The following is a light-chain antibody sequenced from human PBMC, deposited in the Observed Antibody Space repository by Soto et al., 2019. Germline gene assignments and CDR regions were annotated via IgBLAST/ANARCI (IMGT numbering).Light chain of an antibody. J-gene: IGKJ5*01. V-gene: IGKV3-15*01. CDR2: GAS. CDR3: QQYNNWPPIT. CDR1: QSVSSK. Sequence: EIVITQSPPTLSVTPGERATLSCRASQSVSSKLAWYQQKPGQAPRLLIYGASTRATGIPARFSGSGSGTEFTLTISSLQSEDFAVYYCQQYNNWPPITLGQGTRLEIK.